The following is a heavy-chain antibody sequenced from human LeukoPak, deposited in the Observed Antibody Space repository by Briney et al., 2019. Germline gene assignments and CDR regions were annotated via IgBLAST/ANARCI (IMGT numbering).Heavy chain of an antibody. D-gene: IGHD5-12*01. V-gene: IGHV1-2*02. J-gene: IGHJ5*02. CDR3: ARVGYSGYDWFDP. Sequence: ASVQVSCKTSGYTFTGCYMHWVRQAPGQGLEWMGWINPNSGGTNYAQKFQGRVTMTRDTSISTAYMELSRLRSDDTAVYYCARVGYSGYDWFDPWGQGTLVTVSS. CDR2: INPNSGGT. CDR1: GYTFTGCY.